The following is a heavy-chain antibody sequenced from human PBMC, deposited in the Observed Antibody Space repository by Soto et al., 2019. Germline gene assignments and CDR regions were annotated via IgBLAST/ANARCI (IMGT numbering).Heavy chain of an antibody. J-gene: IGHJ4*02. V-gene: IGHV1-2*02. CDR1: GYTFSGYY. CDR3: TRDYLGHYYGSGSYYYYFDY. D-gene: IGHD3-10*01. Sequence: ASVKVSCKASGYTFSGYYMHWVRQAPGQGLEWMGWINPNSGGTNYAQKFQGRVTMTRDTSIRIAYMELSRLRSDDTAVYYCTRDYLGHYYGSGSYYYYFDYWGQGTLVTVSS. CDR2: INPNSGGT.